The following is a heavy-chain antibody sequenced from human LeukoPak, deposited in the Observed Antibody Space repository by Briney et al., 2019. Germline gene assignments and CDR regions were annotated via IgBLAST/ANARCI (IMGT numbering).Heavy chain of an antibody. CDR2: ISYDGSNK. CDR3: AKDNIAAAGSLFQH. J-gene: IGHJ1*01. CDR1: GFTFSSYG. D-gene: IGHD6-13*01. V-gene: IGHV3-30*18. Sequence: PGGSLRLSCAASGFTFSSYGMHWVRQAPGKGLEWVAVISYDGSNKYYADSVKGRFTISRDNSKNTLYLQMNSLRAEDTAVYYCAKDNIAAAGSLFQHWGQGTLVTVSS.